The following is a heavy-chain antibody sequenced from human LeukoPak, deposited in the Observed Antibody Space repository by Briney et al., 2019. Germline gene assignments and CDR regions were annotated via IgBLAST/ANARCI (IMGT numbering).Heavy chain of an antibody. D-gene: IGHD5-12*01. CDR3: AKGAPSGYYGNWFDP. V-gene: IGHV1-24*01. J-gene: IGHJ5*02. Sequence: GASVKVSCKVSGYTLTELSMHWVRQAPGKGLEWMGGFDPEDGETICAQKFQGRVTMTEDTSTDTAYMELSSLRAEDTAVYYCAKGAPSGYYGNWFDPWGQGTLVTVSS. CDR2: FDPEDGET. CDR1: GYTLTELS.